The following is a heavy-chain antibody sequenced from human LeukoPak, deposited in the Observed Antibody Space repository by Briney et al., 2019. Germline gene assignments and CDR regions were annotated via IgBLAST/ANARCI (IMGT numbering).Heavy chain of an antibody. CDR1: AFSLNAYN. CDR3: ARAFDY. Sequence: GSLRLSCAASAFSLNAYNMNWVRQAPGKGLEWVSYISSSSSTIYYADSVKGRYTISRDNAKNSLYLQMNSLRAEDTAVYYCARAFDYWGQGTLVTVSS. J-gene: IGHJ4*02. V-gene: IGHV3-48*04. CDR2: ISSSSSTI.